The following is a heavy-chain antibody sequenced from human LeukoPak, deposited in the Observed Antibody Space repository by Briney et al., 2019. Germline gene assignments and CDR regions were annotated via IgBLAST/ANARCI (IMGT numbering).Heavy chain of an antibody. CDR1: GGSISSSNW. CDR2: IYHSGSP. D-gene: IGHD3-22*01. Sequence: SGTLSLTCAVSGGSISSSNWWSWVRQPPGKGLEWIGEIYHSGSPNYNPSLKSRVTISVDTSKNQFSLKLSSVTAADTAVYYCARTLREVRYYDSSGYNFDYWGQGTLVTVSS. V-gene: IGHV4-4*02. CDR3: ARTLREVRYYDSSGYNFDY. J-gene: IGHJ4*02.